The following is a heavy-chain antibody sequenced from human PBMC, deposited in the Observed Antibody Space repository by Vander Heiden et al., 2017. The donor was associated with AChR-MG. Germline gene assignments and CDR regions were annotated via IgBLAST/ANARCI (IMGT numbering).Heavy chain of an antibody. CDR1: GFTFSSYS. CDR3: ARDLSLAGAFDI. Sequence: EVQLVESGGGLVKPGGSLSLSCAASGFTFSSYSMNWVRQAPGKGLEWVSSISSSSSYIYYADSVKGRFTISRDNAKNSLYLQMNSLRAEDTAVYYCARDLSLAGAFDIWGQGTMVTVSS. CDR2: ISSSSSYI. J-gene: IGHJ3*02. V-gene: IGHV3-21*01.